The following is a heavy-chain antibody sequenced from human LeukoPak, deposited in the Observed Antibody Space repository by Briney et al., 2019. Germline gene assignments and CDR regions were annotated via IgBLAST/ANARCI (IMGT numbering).Heavy chain of an antibody. CDR2: ISSSSSYI. J-gene: IGHJ4*02. D-gene: IGHD3-10*01. Sequence: GGSLRLSCAASGFTFSSYSMNWVRQAPGKGLEWVSSISSSSSYIYYADSVKGRFTISRDNAKNSLYLQMNSLRAEDTAVYYCARDTIYGSGSYEGDYWGQGTLVTVSS. V-gene: IGHV3-21*01. CDR3: ARDTIYGSGSYEGDY. CDR1: GFTFSSYS.